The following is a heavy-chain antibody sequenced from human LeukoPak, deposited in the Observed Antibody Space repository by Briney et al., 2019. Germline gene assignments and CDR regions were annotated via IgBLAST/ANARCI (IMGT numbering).Heavy chain of an antibody. CDR3: ARQDYDSSGHIDY. J-gene: IGHJ4*02. D-gene: IGHD3-22*01. CDR1: GFTFSSYW. V-gene: IGHV4-39*01. Sequence: GSLRLSCAASGFTFSSYWMSWVRQAPGKGLEWIGSIYYSGSTYYNPSLKSRVTISVDTSKNQFSLKLGSVTAADAAVYYCARQDYDSSGHIDYWGQGTLVAVSS. CDR2: IYYSGST.